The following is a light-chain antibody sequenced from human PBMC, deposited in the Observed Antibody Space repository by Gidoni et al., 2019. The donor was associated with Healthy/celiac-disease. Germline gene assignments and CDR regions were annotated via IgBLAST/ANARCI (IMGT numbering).Light chain of an antibody. V-gene: IGKV1-12*01. Sequence: DIQMTQSPSSVSASVGDRVTITCRASQDISTWLAWYQQKPGKPPKLLIYAASSLHSGVPSRFSGSGSGTDFTLTISSLQPEDFATYYCQQANSFPPGSFGQXTKLEIK. J-gene: IGKJ2*04. CDR3: QQANSFPPGS. CDR1: QDISTW. CDR2: AAS.